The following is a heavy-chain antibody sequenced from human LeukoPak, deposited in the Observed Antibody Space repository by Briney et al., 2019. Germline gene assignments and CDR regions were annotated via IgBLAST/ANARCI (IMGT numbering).Heavy chain of an antibody. J-gene: IGHJ4*02. CDR3: AKYARTIAVAGFDS. D-gene: IGHD6-19*01. CDR1: GFTFSNYA. Sequence: GGSLRLSCAASGFTFSNYAMSWVRQAPGKGLVWVSVIGGRREDIHYAESVEGRFTISRDNSKNTLYLQMNSLRADDTALYYCAKYARTIAVAGFDSWGQGTLVTVSS. V-gene: IGHV3-23*01. CDR2: IGGRREDI.